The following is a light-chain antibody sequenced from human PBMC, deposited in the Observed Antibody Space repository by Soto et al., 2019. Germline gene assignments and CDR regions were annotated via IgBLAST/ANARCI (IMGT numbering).Light chain of an antibody. CDR2: GAS. J-gene: IGKJ1*01. V-gene: IGKV3-20*01. CDR1: QSVSSN. CDR3: QQYDSSWT. Sequence: EIVMTQSPATLSVSPGERATLSCRASQSVSSNLAWYQQKPGQAPRLLIYGASSRATGIPDRFSGSGSGTDFTLTISRLEPEDFAVYYCQQYDSSWTFGQGTKV.